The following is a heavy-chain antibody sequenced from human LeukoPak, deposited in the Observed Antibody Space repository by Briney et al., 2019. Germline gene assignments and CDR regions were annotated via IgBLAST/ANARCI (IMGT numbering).Heavy chain of an antibody. CDR3: AKDPLNYYDSSGYYPGEALDI. V-gene: IGHV3-23*01. J-gene: IGHJ3*02. CDR1: CVTFCSFY. Sequence: GAPMLLCGAFCVTFCSFYNRRGRPAPGEGVEVGFGYICNGGSTYYADSVEGRFTISRDNSKNTLYLQMNSLRAEDTAVYYCAKDPLNYYDSSGYYPGEALDIWGQGTMVTVSS. CDR2: YICNGGST. D-gene: IGHD3-22*01.